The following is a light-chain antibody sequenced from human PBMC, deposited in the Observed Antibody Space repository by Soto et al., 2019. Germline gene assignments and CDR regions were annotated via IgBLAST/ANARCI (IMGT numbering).Light chain of an antibody. Sequence: QSVLTQPPSVSGAPGQRVTISFTGSSSNIGAGYDVHWYQQLPGTAPKLLIYGNSNRPSGFPDRFSGSKSGTSASLAITGLQAEDEADYDCQSYDSSLSGSEVFGGGTKLTVL. J-gene: IGLJ2*01. V-gene: IGLV1-40*01. CDR2: GNS. CDR3: QSYDSSLSGSEV. CDR1: SSNIGAGYD.